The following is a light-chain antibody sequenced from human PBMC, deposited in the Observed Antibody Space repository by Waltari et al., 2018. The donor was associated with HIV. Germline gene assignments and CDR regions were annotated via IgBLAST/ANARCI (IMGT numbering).Light chain of an antibody. Sequence: QVVVTQEPSLSVSPGGTVTVTCASVTGSVSTNHYTHWIQFKPGQAPRTLICDTEKRHPWTPCRFAGSLIGGRAALLLAGALPDDEADYYCLLSYSGVRVFGGGTKLTV. CDR2: DTE. CDR3: LLSYSGVRV. V-gene: IGLV7-46*01. CDR1: TGSVSTNHY. J-gene: IGLJ3*02.